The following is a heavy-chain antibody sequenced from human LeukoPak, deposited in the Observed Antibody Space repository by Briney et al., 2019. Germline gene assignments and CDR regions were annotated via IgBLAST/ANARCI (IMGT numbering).Heavy chain of an antibody. J-gene: IGHJ5*02. CDR1: GYTFTSYG. D-gene: IGHD2-2*02. CDR3: ARVRRIVVVPAAIPDWFDP. Sequence: ASVKVSCMASGYTFTSYGISWVRQAPGQGPEWMGWISAYNGNINYAQKLQGRVTMTTDTSTSTAYMELRSLRSDDTAVYYCARVRRIVVVPAAIPDWFDPWGQGTLVTVSS. V-gene: IGHV1-18*01. CDR2: ISAYNGNI.